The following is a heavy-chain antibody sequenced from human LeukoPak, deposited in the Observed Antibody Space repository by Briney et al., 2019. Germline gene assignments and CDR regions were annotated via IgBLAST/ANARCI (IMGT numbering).Heavy chain of an antibody. CDR2: IYSGGST. J-gene: IGHJ6*02. Sequence: GGSLRLSCAASGFTVSSNYMSWVRQAPGKGLEWVSVIYSGGSTYYADSVRGRFTISRDNSKNTLYLQMNSLRAEDTAVYYCATRVVPAAIQFVYYYYYGMDVWGQGTTVTVSS. CDR1: GFTVSSNY. V-gene: IGHV3-66*01. D-gene: IGHD2-2*01. CDR3: ATRVVPAAIQFVYYYYYGMDV.